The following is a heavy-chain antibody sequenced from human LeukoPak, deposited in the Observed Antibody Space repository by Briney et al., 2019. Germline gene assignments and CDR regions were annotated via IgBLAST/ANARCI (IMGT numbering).Heavy chain of an antibody. D-gene: IGHD2-8*01. CDR3: ARVHPAPTYCTNGVCSIYRGGYCYYGMDV. J-gene: IGHJ6*02. Sequence: PGGSLRLSCAASGFTFSSYSMNWVRQAPGKGLEWVSSISSSSSYIYYADSVKGRFTISRDNAKNSLYLQMNSLRAEDTAVYYCARVHPAPTYCTNGVCSIYRGGYCYYGMDVWGQGTTVTVSS. V-gene: IGHV3-21*01. CDR1: GFTFSSYS. CDR2: ISSSSSYI.